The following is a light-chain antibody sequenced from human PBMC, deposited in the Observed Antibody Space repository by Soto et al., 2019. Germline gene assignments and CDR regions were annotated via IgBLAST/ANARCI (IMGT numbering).Light chain of an antibody. J-gene: IGKJ1*01. V-gene: IGKV1-5*03. Sequence: DIQMTQSPSTLSASVGDRVTTTCRASQSISSWLAWYQQKPGKAPKLLIYKASSLESGVPSRFSGSGSGTEFTLTISSLQPDDFATYYCHQYNSYWTFGQGTKVEIK. CDR2: KAS. CDR1: QSISSW. CDR3: HQYNSYWT.